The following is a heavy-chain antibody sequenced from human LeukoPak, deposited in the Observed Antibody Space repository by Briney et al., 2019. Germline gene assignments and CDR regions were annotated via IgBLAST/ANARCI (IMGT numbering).Heavy chain of an antibody. J-gene: IGHJ4*02. D-gene: IGHD2-15*01. V-gene: IGHV3-23*01. Sequence: GGSLRLSCAASGFTFSSYAMSWVRQGPGKGLEWVSALSDSGGSTYYADSVKGRFTSSRDNSKNTLYLQMSSLRAEDTAVYYCARYAVVGTPFFDYWGQGTLVTVSS. CDR2: LSDSGGST. CDR1: GFTFSSYA. CDR3: ARYAVVGTPFFDY.